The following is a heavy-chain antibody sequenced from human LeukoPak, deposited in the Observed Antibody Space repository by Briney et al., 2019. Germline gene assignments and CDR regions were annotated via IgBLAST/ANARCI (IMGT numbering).Heavy chain of an antibody. V-gene: IGHV4-59*08. CDR3: ARHVWLQPFDY. Sequence: PSETLSLTCTVSGGSIRSHYWSWIRQPPGKGLEWIGYIYYSGSTNYNPSLKSRVTISVDTSKNQFSLKLSSVTAADTAVYYCARHVWLQPFDYWGQGTLVTVSS. J-gene: IGHJ4*02. CDR2: IYYSGST. D-gene: IGHD3-9*01. CDR1: GGSIRSHY.